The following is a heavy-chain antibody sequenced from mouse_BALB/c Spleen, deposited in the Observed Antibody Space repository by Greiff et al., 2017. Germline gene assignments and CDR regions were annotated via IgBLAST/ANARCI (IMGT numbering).Heavy chain of an antibody. CDR1: GFTFSSFG. Sequence: DVMLVESGGGLVQPGGSRKLSCAASGFTFSSFGMHWVRQAPEKGLEWVAYISSGSSTIYYADTVKGRFTISRDNPKNTLFLQMTSLRSEDTAMYYCARNHYYGSYYFDYWGQGTTLTVSS. V-gene: IGHV5-17*02. J-gene: IGHJ2*01. CDR2: ISSGSSTI. CDR3: ARNHYYGSYYFDY. D-gene: IGHD1-2*01.